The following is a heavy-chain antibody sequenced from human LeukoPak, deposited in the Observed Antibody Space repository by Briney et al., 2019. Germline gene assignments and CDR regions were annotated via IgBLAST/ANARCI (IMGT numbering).Heavy chain of an antibody. V-gene: IGHV4-39*07. CDR1: GGSISSSSYY. J-gene: IGHJ6*03. Sequence: SETLSLTCTVSGGSISSSSYYWGWIRQPPGKGLEWIGSIHYSESTYYNPSLKSRVTISVDTSKNQFSLKLSSVTAADTAVYYCARSDIVVVPAPSGYYMDVWGKGTTVTVSS. CDR2: IHYSEST. D-gene: IGHD2-2*01. CDR3: ARSDIVVVPAPSGYYMDV.